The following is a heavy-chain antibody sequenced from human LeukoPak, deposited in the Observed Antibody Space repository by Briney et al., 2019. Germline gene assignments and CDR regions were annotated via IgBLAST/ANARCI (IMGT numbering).Heavy chain of an antibody. CDR2: ISSSGSTI. V-gene: IGHV3-48*04. Sequence: GGSLRLSCAASGFTFRNHGMSWVRQAPGKGLEWVSYISSSGSTIYYADSVKGRFTISRDNAKNSLYLQMNSLRAEDTAVYYCAELGITMIGGVWGKGTTVTISS. J-gene: IGHJ6*04. CDR3: AELGITMIGGV. CDR1: GFTFRNHG. D-gene: IGHD3-10*02.